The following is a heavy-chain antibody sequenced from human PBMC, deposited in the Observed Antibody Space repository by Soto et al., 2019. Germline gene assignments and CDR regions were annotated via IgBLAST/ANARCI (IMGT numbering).Heavy chain of an antibody. V-gene: IGHV3-23*01. D-gene: IGHD3-16*01. J-gene: IGHJ4*02. Sequence: GGSLRLSCVASGFTFSTTSMSWVRQAPGKGLEWVSFISGRATNTYYADSVKGRFTISRDDSKNTLYLQMNSLRAEDTAVYYCAKDRTPGEYWGQGTLVTVSS. CDR3: AKDRTPGEY. CDR2: ISGRATNT. CDR1: GFTFSTTS.